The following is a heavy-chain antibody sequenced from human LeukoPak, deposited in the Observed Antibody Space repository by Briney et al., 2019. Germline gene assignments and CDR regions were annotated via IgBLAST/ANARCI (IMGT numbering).Heavy chain of an antibody. CDR2: INQDEGEI. J-gene: IGHJ5*02. CDR3: ARVEPGYSSGWHGSGPFWFDP. D-gene: IGHD6-19*01. Sequence: GGSLRLSCAASGFTFSTFWMGWVRQAPGKGLDWVANINQDEGEIYYADSVKGRFTISRDNAKNSLYLQMNSLRAEDTAVYYCARVEPGYSSGWHGSGPFWFDPWGQGALVTVSS. V-gene: IGHV3-7*01. CDR1: GFTFSTFW.